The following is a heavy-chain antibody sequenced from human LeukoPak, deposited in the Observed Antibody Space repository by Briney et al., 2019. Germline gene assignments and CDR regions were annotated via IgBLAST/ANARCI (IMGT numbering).Heavy chain of an antibody. J-gene: IGHJ4*02. V-gene: IGHV3-7*01. D-gene: IGHD5-24*01. CDR2: INQDGSDK. Sequence: GGSLRLSCATSRFIFSSYWMTWVRRTPGKGLEWVASINQDGSDKYYVDSVKGRFTISRDNAKKSLYLEMSSLRAEDTAVYYCARGAGYNYPYYFDYWGQGTLVTVSS. CDR1: RFIFSSYW. CDR3: ARGAGYNYPYYFDY.